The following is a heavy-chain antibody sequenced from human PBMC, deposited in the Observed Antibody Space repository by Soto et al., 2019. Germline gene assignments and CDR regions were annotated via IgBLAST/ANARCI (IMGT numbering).Heavy chain of an antibody. CDR3: ARDAAIGMHDY. Sequence: QVQLVQSGAEVKKPGASVKVSCKASGYTFTSYGISWVRQAPGQGLEWMGWISAYNGNTKYAQKRQGRXTXTXXPPPSTAYMELRSLRSDDTAVDYCARDAAIGMHDYWGQGTLVTVSS. J-gene: IGHJ4*02. V-gene: IGHV1-18*01. D-gene: IGHD2-8*01. CDR2: ISAYNGNT. CDR1: GYTFTSYG.